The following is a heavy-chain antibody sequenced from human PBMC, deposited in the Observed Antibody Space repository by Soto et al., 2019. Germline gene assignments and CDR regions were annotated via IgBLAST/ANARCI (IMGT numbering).Heavy chain of an antibody. CDR2: IYYSGST. V-gene: IGHV4-31*03. Sequence: SETLSLTCTVSGGSISGIGYYRSWIRHHPEKTLKWIGYIYYSGSTYYNPSLKSRVTISVDTSKNQLSLKLSSVTAADTAVYYCARTMGYSGYHPYCYYGKDVWGKGTRVTVSS. CDR3: ARTMGYSGYHPYCYYGKDV. CDR1: GGSISGIGYY. D-gene: IGHD5-12*01. J-gene: IGHJ6*04.